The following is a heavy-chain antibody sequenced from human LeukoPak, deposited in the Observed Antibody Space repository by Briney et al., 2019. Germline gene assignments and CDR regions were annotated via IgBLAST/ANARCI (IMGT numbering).Heavy chain of an antibody. CDR3: ARLGFGESDAFDI. V-gene: IGHV3-21*01. D-gene: IGHD3-10*01. J-gene: IGHJ3*02. Sequence: GGSLRLSCAASGFTFSSYSMNWVRQAPGKGLEWVSSISSSSSYIYYADSVKGRFTISRDNAKNSLYLQMNSLRAEDTAVYYCARLGFGESDAFDIWGQGTMVTVSS. CDR1: GFTFSSYS. CDR2: ISSSSSYI.